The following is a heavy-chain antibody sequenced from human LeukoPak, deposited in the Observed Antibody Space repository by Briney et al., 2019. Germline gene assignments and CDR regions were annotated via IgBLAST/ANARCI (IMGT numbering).Heavy chain of an antibody. Sequence: SVKVSCKASGYTFTSYAMQWVRQARGQRLEWIGWIVVGSGNTNYAQKFQERVTITRDMSTSTAYMELSSLRSEDTAVYYCAAVGTIPVAPGAFDIWGQGTMVTVSS. CDR3: AAVGTIPVAPGAFDI. CDR1: GYTFTSYA. V-gene: IGHV1-58*02. J-gene: IGHJ3*02. CDR2: IVVGSGNT. D-gene: IGHD3-3*01.